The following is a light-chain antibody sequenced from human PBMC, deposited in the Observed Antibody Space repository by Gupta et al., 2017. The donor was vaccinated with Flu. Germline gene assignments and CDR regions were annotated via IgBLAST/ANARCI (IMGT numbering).Light chain of an antibody. V-gene: IGLV4-69*01. J-gene: IGLJ2*01. CDR3: QTWDTGIQI. CDR1: SRYRNYA. Sequence: QLVPTPSPSASPSLGASVTLPCTLRSRYRNYAIAWHQQQQGKGPRYLMKLHGDGTQTKGDGIPDRFSGSSSGTERFLTISSLQAEEEAHYYCQTWDTGIQIFGGGNKLT. CDR2: LHGDGTQ.